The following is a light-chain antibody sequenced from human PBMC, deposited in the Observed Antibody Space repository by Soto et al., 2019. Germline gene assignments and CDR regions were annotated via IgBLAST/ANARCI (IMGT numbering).Light chain of an antibody. CDR2: AAS. CDR3: QQYYSYPRGIT. V-gene: IGKV1-8*01. CDR1: QGISSY. Sequence: AIRMTQSPSSLSASTGDRATITCRASQGISSYLAWYQQKPGKAPKLLIYAASTLQSGVPSRFSGSGSGTDFTLTISCLQSEDFATYYCQQYYSYPRGITFGPGTKVDIK. J-gene: IGKJ3*01.